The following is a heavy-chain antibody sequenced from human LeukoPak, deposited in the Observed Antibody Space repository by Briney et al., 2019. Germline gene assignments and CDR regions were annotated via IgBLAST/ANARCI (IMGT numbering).Heavy chain of an antibody. CDR3: AKVSYFDY. J-gene: IGHJ4*02. CDR2: ISYSGGST. V-gene: IGHV3-23*01. CDR1: GFTFSSYS. Sequence: GGSLRLSCVASGFTFSSYSMNWVRQAPGKGLEWVSGISYSGGSTYYADSVKGRFTISRDNSNNTLYLQMNSLRAEDTAVYYCAKVSYFDYWGQGTLVTVSS.